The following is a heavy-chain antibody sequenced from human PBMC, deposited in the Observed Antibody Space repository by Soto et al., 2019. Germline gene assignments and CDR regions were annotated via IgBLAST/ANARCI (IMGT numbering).Heavy chain of an antibody. D-gene: IGHD1-1*01. J-gene: IGHJ4*02. CDR2: ISGSSANT. Sequence: EVQLLGSGGDLVQPGGSLRLSCAASGFIFGNYAMSWVRQAPGKGLEWVSIISGSSANTSYAGSVKGRFTISRDNSKNTLYLQLNSLRAEDTAVYYCATVGTITTTGIFDYWGQGTLVTVSS. V-gene: IGHV3-23*01. CDR3: ATVGTITTTGIFDY. CDR1: GFIFGNYA.